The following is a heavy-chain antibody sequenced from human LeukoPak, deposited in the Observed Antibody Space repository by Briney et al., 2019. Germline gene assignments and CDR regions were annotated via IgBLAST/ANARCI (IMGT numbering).Heavy chain of an antibody. CDR1: GGSISSSSYY. D-gene: IGHD2-2*01. J-gene: IGHJ6*03. CDR3: ARDRAEAEYTYCSSTSCYSNYMDV. Sequence: KPSETLSLTCTVSGGSISSSSYYWSWIRQPPGKGLEWIGYIYYSWSTNYNPSLKSRFSISVDTSKNQFSLKLNSVTAADTAVYYCARDRAEAEYTYCSSTSCYSNYMDVWGKGTTVTVSS. CDR2: IYYSWST. V-gene: IGHV4-61*01.